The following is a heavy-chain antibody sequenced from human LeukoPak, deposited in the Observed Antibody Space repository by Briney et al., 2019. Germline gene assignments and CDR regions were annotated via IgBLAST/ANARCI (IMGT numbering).Heavy chain of an antibody. J-gene: IGHJ4*02. V-gene: IGHV1-69*04. Sequence: SVKVSCKSSGYXFTDYYIHWVRQAPGQGLEWMGRIIPILGIANYAQKFQGRVTITADKSTSTAYMELSSLRSEDTAVYYCARDPSEMATIPYYFDYWGQGTLVTVSS. CDR1: GYXFTDYY. D-gene: IGHD5-24*01. CDR2: IIPILGIA. CDR3: ARDPSEMATIPYYFDY.